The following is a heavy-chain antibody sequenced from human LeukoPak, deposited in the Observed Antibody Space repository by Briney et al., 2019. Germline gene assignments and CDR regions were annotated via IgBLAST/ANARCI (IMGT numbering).Heavy chain of an antibody. J-gene: IGHJ5*02. CDR3: ARDYSGSYSNWFDP. Sequence: SETLSLTCTVSGGSISSYYWSWIRQPAGKGLEWIGRIYTSGSTNYNPSLKSRVTMSVDTSKSQFSLKLSSVTAADTAVYYCARDYSGSYSNWFDPWGQGTLVTVSS. CDR2: IYTSGST. V-gene: IGHV4-4*07. CDR1: GGSISSYY. D-gene: IGHD1-26*01.